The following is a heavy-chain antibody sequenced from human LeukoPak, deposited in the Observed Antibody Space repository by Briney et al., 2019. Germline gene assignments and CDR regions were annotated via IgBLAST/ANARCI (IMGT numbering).Heavy chain of an antibody. J-gene: IGHJ4*02. CDR3: ARGDTAMVWDY. D-gene: IGHD5-18*01. CDR1: GGSISSYY. V-gene: IGHV4-59*01. Sequence: SETLSLTCTVSGGSISSYYWSWIRQPPGKGLEWIGYVYYSGSTNYNPSLKSRVTISVDTSKNQFSLKLSSVTAADTAVYYCARGDTAMVWDYWGQGTLVPVSS. CDR2: VYYSGST.